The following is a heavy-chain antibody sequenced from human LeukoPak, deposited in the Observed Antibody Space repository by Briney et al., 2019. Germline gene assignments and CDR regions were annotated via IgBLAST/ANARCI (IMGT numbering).Heavy chain of an antibody. CDR3: ARGLLVPPDLGGGMDV. D-gene: IGHD1-26*01. CDR2: ISYDGSDK. V-gene: IGHV3-30-3*01. J-gene: IGHJ6*02. Sequence: PGGSLRLSCAASGFTFSSYAMHWVRQAPGKGLEGVTIISYDGSDKYYADSVKGRFTISRDNSKNTLQMNSLRAEDTAVYYCARGLLVPPDLGGGMDVWGQGTTVTVSS. CDR1: GFTFSSYA.